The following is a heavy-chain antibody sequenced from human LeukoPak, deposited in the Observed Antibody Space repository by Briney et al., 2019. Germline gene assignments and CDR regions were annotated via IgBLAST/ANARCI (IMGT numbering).Heavy chain of an antibody. CDR1: GGTFSSYA. J-gene: IGHJ1*01. CDR2: IIPIFGTA. Sequence: SVKVSCRASGGTFSSYAISWVRQAPGQGLEWMGGIIPIFGTANYAQKFQGRVTITTDESTSTAYMELSSLRSEDTAVYYCASGYYDSSGSPYFQHWGQGTLVTVSS. D-gene: IGHD3-22*01. CDR3: ASGYYDSSGSPYFQH. V-gene: IGHV1-69*05.